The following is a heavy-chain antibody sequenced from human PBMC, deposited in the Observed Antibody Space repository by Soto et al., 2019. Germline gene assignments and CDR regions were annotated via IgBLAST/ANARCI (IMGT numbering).Heavy chain of an antibody. V-gene: IGHV4-59*01. J-gene: IGHJ4*02. CDR1: GGALSSYY. CDR2: VDYSGIT. D-gene: IGHD6-19*01. Sequence: SETLSLTCTISGGALSSYYWSWIRQPPGEGLEWIGNVDYSGITFYKASLKSRVTISVDTSKKQFSLRLTSVTAADSAVYYCAKAYYASGCPTCPTFDSRGQGILVTVSS. CDR3: AKAYYASGCPTCPTFDS.